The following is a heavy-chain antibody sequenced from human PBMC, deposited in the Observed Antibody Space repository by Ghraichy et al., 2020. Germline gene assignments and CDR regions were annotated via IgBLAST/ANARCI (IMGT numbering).Heavy chain of an antibody. Sequence: LSLTCAASGFTFSNHAMHWVRQAPGKGLEWVAVISYDGRKKNHADSVKGRVTISRDNSNNTLYLEVSNLRTEATAVYYCARDPTTTVTTTDYWGQGILVTVSS. CDR3: ARDPTTTVTTTDY. CDR2: ISYDGRKK. J-gene: IGHJ4*02. V-gene: IGHV3-30*04. D-gene: IGHD4-17*01. CDR1: GFTFSNHA.